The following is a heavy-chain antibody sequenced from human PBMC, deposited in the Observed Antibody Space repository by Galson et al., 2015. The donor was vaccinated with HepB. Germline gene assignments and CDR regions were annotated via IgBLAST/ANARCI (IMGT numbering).Heavy chain of an antibody. CDR2: IKQDGSEK. D-gene: IGHD3-22*01. Sequence: SLRLSCAASGFTFSSYWMSWVRQAPGKGLEWVANIKQDGSEKYYVDSVKGRFTISRDNAKNSLYLQMNSLRAEDTAVYYCASTSYYDSSGYYYITAFDIWGQGTMVTVSS. CDR3: ASTSYYDSSGYYYITAFDI. CDR1: GFTFSSYW. V-gene: IGHV3-7*01. J-gene: IGHJ3*02.